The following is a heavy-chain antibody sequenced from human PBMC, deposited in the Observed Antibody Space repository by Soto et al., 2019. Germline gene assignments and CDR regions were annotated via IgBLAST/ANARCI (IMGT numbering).Heavy chain of an antibody. CDR3: IQSRCGGDCLQSYASYYYYGMDV. D-gene: IGHD2-21*02. CDR2: IYWDDDK. V-gene: IGHV2-5*02. CDR1: GFSLSTGGVG. Sequence: SGPTLVNPTQTFTLTCTFSGFSLSTGGVGVGWIRQPPGKALEWLALIYWDDDKRYSPSLRSRLTITKDTSKNQVVLTMTNMDPVDTATYYCIQSRCGGDCLQSYASYYYYGMDVWGQGTTVTVSS. J-gene: IGHJ6*02.